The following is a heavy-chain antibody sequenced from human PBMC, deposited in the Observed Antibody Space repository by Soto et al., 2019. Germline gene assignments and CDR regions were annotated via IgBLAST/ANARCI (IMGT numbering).Heavy chain of an antibody. D-gene: IGHD3-22*01. CDR3: GRAFRYGGSGYYFDY. CDR2: INPNSGGT. J-gene: IGHJ4*02. Sequence: ASVKVSCKASGYRFTGYYVHWVRQAPGQRLEWMGWINPNSGGTNYAQKFQGLVTMTRDTSISTAYMELSSLRSDDTAVYYCGRAFRYGGSGYYFDYWGQGTPVTVSS. V-gene: IGHV1-2*04. CDR1: GYRFTGYY.